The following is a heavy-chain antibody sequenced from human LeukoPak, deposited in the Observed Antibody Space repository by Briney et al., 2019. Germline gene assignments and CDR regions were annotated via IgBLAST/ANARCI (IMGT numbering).Heavy chain of an antibody. CDR1: GGSISSGDYY. CDR3: ARGWGSMGAARAFDY. Sequence: SQTLSLTCTVSGGSISSGDYYWSWIRQPPGKGLEWIGYIYYSGSTYYNPSLKSRVTISVDTSKNQFSLKLSSVTAADTAVYYCARGWGSMGAARAFDYWGQGTLVTVSS. CDR2: IYYSGST. V-gene: IGHV4-30-4*01. J-gene: IGHJ4*02. D-gene: IGHD6-6*01.